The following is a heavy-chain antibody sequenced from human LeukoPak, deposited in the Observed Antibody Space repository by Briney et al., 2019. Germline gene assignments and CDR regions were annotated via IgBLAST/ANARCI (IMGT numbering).Heavy chain of an antibody. CDR3: ARYSDSSGSDM. CDR2: ISSSSSTI. J-gene: IGHJ3*02. D-gene: IGHD3-22*01. Sequence: GGSLRLSCAASGFTFSYYGMNWVRQAPGKGLEWVSYISSSSSTINYADSVKGRFTISRDNAKNSLYLQMNSLRAEDTAMYYCARYSDSSGSDMWGQGTMVTVSS. CDR1: GFTFSYYG. V-gene: IGHV3-48*01.